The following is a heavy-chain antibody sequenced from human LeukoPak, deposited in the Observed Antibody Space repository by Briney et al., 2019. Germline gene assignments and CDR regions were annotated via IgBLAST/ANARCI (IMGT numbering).Heavy chain of an antibody. J-gene: IGHJ4*02. CDR3: AKATPVTTLFDY. CDR1: GFIFSSYG. Sequence: PGGSLRLSCAASGFIFSSYGMTWVRQAPGKGLEWVSAISGSGSGGSTYYADSVKGRFTISRDNFKNTLYLQMNSLRVEDTAVYYCAKATPVTTLFDYWGQGTLVTVSS. CDR2: ISGSGSGGST. D-gene: IGHD4-17*01. V-gene: IGHV3-23*01.